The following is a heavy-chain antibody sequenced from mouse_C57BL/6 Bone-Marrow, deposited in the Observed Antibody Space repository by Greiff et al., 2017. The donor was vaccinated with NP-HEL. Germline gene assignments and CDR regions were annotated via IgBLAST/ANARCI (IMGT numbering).Heavy chain of an antibody. CDR2: IYIGNGYT. D-gene: IGHD4-1*01. CDR1: GFTFTSYG. Sequence: VQLLQSGAELVRPGSSVKMSCTTSGFTFTSYGINWVHQRPGQGLEWIGYIYIGNGYTEYNEKFKGQATLTSDTSSSTAYMQLSSLTSEDSAIDFGARPANWEWYFDVWGTGTTVTVSS. V-gene: IGHV1-58*01. CDR3: ARPANWEWYFDV. J-gene: IGHJ1*03.